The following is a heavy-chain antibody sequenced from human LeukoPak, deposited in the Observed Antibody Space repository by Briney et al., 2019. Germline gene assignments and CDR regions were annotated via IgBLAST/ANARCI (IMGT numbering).Heavy chain of an antibody. J-gene: IGHJ6*02. CDR3: ARDYSSSGTFFGYYYGMDV. Sequence: GGSLRLSCAASGFTFSSYSMNWVRQAPGKGLEWISYISGSSKIIHWAESLKGRFTISRDNAKNSLYLQMNSLRDGDTAVYYCARDYSSSGTFFGYYYGMDVWGQGTTVTVSS. V-gene: IGHV3-48*02. D-gene: IGHD2-2*01. CDR2: ISGSSKII. CDR1: GFTFSSYS.